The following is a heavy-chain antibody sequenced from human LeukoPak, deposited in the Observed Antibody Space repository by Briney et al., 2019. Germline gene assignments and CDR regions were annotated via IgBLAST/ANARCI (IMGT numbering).Heavy chain of an antibody. CDR3: ARDFSPLKWELLYYFDY. Sequence: QPGRSLRLSCAASGFTFSSYGMHWVRQAPGKGLEWVAVIWYDGSNKYYADSVKGRFTISRDNSKNTLYLQMNSLRAEDTAVYYCARDFSPLKWELLYYFDYWGQGTLVTVSS. D-gene: IGHD1-26*01. CDR1: GFTFSSYG. J-gene: IGHJ4*02. CDR2: IWYDGSNK. V-gene: IGHV3-33*01.